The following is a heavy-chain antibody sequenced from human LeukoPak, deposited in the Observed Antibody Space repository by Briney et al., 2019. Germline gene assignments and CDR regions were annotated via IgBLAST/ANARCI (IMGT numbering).Heavy chain of an antibody. J-gene: IGHJ4*02. Sequence: PSETLSLTCTVSGGSIGTYYWSWIRQPPGKGLEWIGYIYYSGTTTFNPSLKSRVTISVDTSKNQFSLKLSSVTAADTAVYYCARRGYSYEFDYWGQGSLVTVSS. CDR3: ARRGYSYEFDY. CDR1: GGSIGTYY. V-gene: IGHV4-59*01. CDR2: IYYSGTT. D-gene: IGHD5-18*01.